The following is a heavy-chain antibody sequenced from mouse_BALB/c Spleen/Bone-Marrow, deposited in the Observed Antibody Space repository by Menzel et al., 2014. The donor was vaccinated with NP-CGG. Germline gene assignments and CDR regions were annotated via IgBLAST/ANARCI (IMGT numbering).Heavy chain of an antibody. Sequence: VKLMESGPGLVAPSQSLSITCTVSGFSLTGXGXNWVXQPPXXGXXWLXXIXXDGSTDYNSALKSRLSISKDNSKSQVFLKMNSLQTDDTARYYCAREKYGNYYAMDYWGQGTSVTVSS. CDR3: AREKYGNYYAMDY. V-gene: IGHV2-6-7*01. J-gene: IGHJ4*01. CDR1: GFSLTGXG. CDR2: IXXDGST. D-gene: IGHD2-10*02.